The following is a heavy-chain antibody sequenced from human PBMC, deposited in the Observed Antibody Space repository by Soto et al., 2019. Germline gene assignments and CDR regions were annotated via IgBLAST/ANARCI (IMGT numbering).Heavy chain of an antibody. V-gene: IGHV4-34*01. CDR3: ARGAVVPAAMPFRYYYYMDV. CDR2: INHSGST. Sequence: SETLSLTCAVYGGSFSGYYWSWIRQPPGKGLEWIGEINHSGSTNYNPSLKSRVTISVDTSKNQFSLKLSSVTAADTAVYYCARGAVVPAAMPFRYYYYMDVWGNGTTVTVSS. J-gene: IGHJ6*03. CDR1: GGSFSGYY. D-gene: IGHD2-2*01.